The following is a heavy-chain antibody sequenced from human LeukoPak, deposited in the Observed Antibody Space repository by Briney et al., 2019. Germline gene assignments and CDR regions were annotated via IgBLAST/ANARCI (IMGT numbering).Heavy chain of an antibody. CDR3: ASSLNLKTMVRYYYYYMDV. D-gene: IGHD3-10*01. CDR2: INPSGGST. J-gene: IGHJ6*03. V-gene: IGHV1-46*02. Sequence: ASVKVSCKVSGGSFNSYAISWVRQAPGQGLEWMGIINPSGGSTSYAQKFQGRVTMTRDTSTSTVYMELSSLRSEDTAVYYCASSLNLKTMVRYYYYYMDVWGKGTTVTISS. CDR1: GGSFNSYA.